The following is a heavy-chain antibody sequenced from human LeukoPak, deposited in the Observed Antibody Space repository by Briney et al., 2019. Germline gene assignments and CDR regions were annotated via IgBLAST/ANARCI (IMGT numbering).Heavy chain of an antibody. CDR2: ISSSGTYI. CDR3: ARDPSEASHPYYFDY. Sequence: GGSLRLSCAASGFTFSTYTMNWVPQAPGKGLEWVSSISSSGTYIYYTDSVKGRFTISRDNAKNSLYLQMNSLRDEDTALYYCARDPSEASHPYYFDYWGQGTLVTVSS. CDR1: GFTFSTYT. J-gene: IGHJ4*01. V-gene: IGHV3-21*03.